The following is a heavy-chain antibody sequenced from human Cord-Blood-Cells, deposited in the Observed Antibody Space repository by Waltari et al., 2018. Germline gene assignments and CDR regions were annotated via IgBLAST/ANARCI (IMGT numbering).Heavy chain of an antibody. V-gene: IGHV3-21*01. CDR2: ISSSSSYR. D-gene: IGHD3-10*01. Sequence: EVQLVVSGGGLVKLGGFLRLSCAASGFPVSRSSMYGVRTATGKGLEWVSSISSSSSYRYYADSVKGRFTISRDNAKNSLYLQMNSLRAEDTAVYYCARDRLGTMVRGVIDYWGQGTLVTVSS. CDR3: ARDRLGTMVRGVIDY. CDR1: GFPVSRSS. J-gene: IGHJ4*02.